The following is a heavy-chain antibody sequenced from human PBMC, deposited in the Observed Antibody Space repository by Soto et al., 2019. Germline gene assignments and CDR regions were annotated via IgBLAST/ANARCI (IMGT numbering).Heavy chain of an antibody. CDR3: ARDAAVPGESDRFDY. CDR1: GDSVTSNVW. CDR2: AYHNGLT. D-gene: IGHD6-19*01. V-gene: IGHV4-4*02. Sequence: SGDSVTSNVWWSWVRQPPGRGLEWIGEAYHNGLTNYSPSLKSRVSMSVDTSRNEFSLKMTSLTAADTAIYYCARDAAVPGESDRFDYWGQGTLVTVYS. J-gene: IGHJ4*02.